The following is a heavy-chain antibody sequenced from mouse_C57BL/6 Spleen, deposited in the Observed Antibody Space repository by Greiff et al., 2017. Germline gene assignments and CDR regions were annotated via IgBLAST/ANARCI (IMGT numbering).Heavy chain of an antibody. CDR1: GYTFTSYW. J-gene: IGHJ4*01. CDR3: ARRGPASYYAMDY. D-gene: IGHD6-1*01. CDR2: IDPSDSYT. Sequence: QVQLKQPGAELVMPGASVKLSCKASGYTFTSYWMHWVKQRPGQGLEWIGEIDPSDSYTNYNQKFKGKSTLTVDKSSSTAYMQLSSLTSEDSAVYYCARRGPASYYAMDYWGQGTSVTVSS. V-gene: IGHV1-69*01.